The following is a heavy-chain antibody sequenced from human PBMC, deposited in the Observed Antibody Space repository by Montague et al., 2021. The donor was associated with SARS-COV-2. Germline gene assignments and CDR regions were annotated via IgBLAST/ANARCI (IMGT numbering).Heavy chain of an antibody. D-gene: IGHD4-17*01. J-gene: IGHJ6*02. V-gene: IGHV4-61*02. CDR2: IYSSGST. CDR3: AGDYCDYSYYYGLDV. CDR1: GGSIRSGSYY. Sequence: TLSLTCTVSGGSIRSGSYYWSWIRQPAGKGLEWIGRIYSSGSTNYSPSLKSRVTMSVDTSKNQFSLKVSSVTAADTAVYYCAGDYCDYSYYYGLDVWGQGTTVTVSS.